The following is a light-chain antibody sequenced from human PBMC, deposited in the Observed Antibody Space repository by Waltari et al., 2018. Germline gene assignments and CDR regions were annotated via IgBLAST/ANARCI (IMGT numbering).Light chain of an antibody. CDR2: GNK. Sequence: QSVLTQPPSVSAAPGQRITISCSGSTSNIGDTYVSWYQLLPGTAPKLLIYGNKKRPAGMPDRFSGSHSGTLATLNIAGLQTEDEADYYCGTWHSGLWVFGGGTKVTVL. V-gene: IGLV1-51*01. J-gene: IGLJ3*02. CDR3: GTWHSGLWV. CDR1: TSNIGDTY.